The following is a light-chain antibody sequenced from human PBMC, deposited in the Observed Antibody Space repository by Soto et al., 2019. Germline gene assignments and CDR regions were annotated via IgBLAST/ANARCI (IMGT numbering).Light chain of an antibody. J-gene: IGLJ6*01. V-gene: IGLV2-14*01. CDR2: DVS. CDR3: SAYTSSSTLDV. CDR1: SSDVGGYNY. Sequence: QSALTQPASVSGSPGQSITISCTGTSSDVGGYNYVSWYQQHPGKAPKLMIYDVSNRPSGVSNRFCGSKSGNTASLTISGLQAEDGADYYCSAYTSSSTLDVFGTGTQLTVL.